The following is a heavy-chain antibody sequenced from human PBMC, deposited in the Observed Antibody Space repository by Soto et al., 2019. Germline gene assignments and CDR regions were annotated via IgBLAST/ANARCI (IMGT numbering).Heavy chain of an antibody. CDR1: GFTVSSNY. CDR3: ARVAHGMDV. CDR2: IYSGGST. V-gene: IGHV3-53*01. Sequence: EVQLVESGGGLIQPGGSLRLSCAASGFTVSSNYMSWVRQAPGKGLEWVSVIYSGGSTYYADSVKGRFTISRDNSKNTLYLQMTSLSAEAPAVYSCARVAHGMDVWGQGTTVTVSS. J-gene: IGHJ6*02.